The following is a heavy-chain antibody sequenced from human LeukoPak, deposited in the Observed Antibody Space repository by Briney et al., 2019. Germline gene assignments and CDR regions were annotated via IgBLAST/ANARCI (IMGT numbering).Heavy chain of an antibody. CDR1: GFTFSSYW. CDR2: IKQDGSEK. D-gene: IGHD2-15*01. J-gene: IGHJ5*02. Sequence: GGSLRLSCAASGFTFSSYWMSWVRQAPGKGLEWVANIKQDGSEKYYVDSVKGRFTISRDNAKNSLYLHMNSLRAEDTAVYYCARDESSSGYCSGGSCYSITPGWFDPWGQGTLVTVSS. CDR3: ARDESSSGYCSGGSCYSITPGWFDP. V-gene: IGHV3-7*01.